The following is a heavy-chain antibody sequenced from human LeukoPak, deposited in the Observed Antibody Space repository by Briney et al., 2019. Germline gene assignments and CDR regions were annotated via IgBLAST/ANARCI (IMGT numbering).Heavy chain of an antibody. V-gene: IGHV4-39*01. CDR2: IYYSDSGQM. CDR1: GGSISSYY. J-gene: IGHJ3*02. Sequence: SETLSLTCTVSGGSISSYYWTWIRQSPGRGLEWIGSIYYSDSGQMFYNPSLKSRVTMSADTSKNQFSLRVTSVTAADTAVYYCARRPPALGAFDIWGQGTMVSVSS. CDR3: ARRPPALGAFDI.